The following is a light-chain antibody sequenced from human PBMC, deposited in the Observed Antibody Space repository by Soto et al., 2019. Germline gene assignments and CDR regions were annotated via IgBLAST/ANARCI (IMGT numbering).Light chain of an antibody. V-gene: IGLV2-14*01. CDR3: SSYTTPTAWV. J-gene: IGLJ3*02. CDR2: EVS. CDR1: SSDVGAYRY. Sequence: QSVLTQPASVSGSPGQSITISCTGSSSDVGAYRYVSWFQQHPGRAPKLIIYEVSNRPSGVSDRFSGSKSGNTASLTISGLKAEDEADYHCSSYTTPTAWVFGGGTKVTVL.